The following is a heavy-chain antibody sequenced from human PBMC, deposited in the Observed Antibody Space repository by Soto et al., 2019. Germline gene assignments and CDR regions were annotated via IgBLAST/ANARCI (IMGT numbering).Heavy chain of an antibody. CDR2: ISSSSSYI. CDR1: GFTFSSYS. V-gene: IGHV3-21*01. Sequence: GGSLRLSCAASGFTFSSYSMNWVRQAPGKGLEWVSSISSSSSYIYYADSVKGRFTISRDNAKNSLYLQMNSLRAEDTAVYYCASDLRGYSYGYTVNWGQGTLVTGS. D-gene: IGHD5-18*01. CDR3: ASDLRGYSYGYTVN. J-gene: IGHJ4*02.